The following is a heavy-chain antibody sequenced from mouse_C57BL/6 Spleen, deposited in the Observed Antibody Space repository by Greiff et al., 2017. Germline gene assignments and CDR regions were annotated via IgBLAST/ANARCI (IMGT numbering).Heavy chain of an antibody. CDR1: GYTFTSYW. V-gene: IGHV1-69*01. CDR2: IDPSDSYT. D-gene: IGHD1-1*01. Sequence: QVQLKQPGAELVMPGASVKLSCKASGYTFTSYWMHWVKQRPGQGLEWIGEIDPSDSYTNYNQKFKGKSTLTVDKSSSTAYMQLSSLTSEDSAVYYCARVYYGSSYDYAMDYWGQGTSVTVSS. J-gene: IGHJ4*01. CDR3: ARVYYGSSYDYAMDY.